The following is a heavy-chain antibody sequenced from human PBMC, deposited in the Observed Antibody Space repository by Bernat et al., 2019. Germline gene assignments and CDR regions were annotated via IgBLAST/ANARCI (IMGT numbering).Heavy chain of an antibody. CDR2: IWYDGSNK. Sequence: QVQLVESGGGVVQPGRSLRLSCAASGFTFSSYGMHWVRQAPGKGLEWVAVIWYDGSNKYYADSVKGRFTISRDNSKNTLYLQMNSLRAEDTAVYYCARGRSSWYAEYFQHWGQGTLVTVSS. D-gene: IGHD6-13*01. J-gene: IGHJ1*01. CDR3: ARGRSSWYAEYFQH. CDR1: GFTFSSYG. V-gene: IGHV3-33*01.